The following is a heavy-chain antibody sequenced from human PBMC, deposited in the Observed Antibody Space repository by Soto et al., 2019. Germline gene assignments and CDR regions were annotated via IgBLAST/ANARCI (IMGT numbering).Heavy chain of an antibody. CDR2: INHSGST. V-gene: IGHV4-34*01. CDR3: ARGKRDWITIFGVVIMAFDP. CDR1: VGSLRGYY. Sequence: PSESLYITCAVYVGSLRGYYWSWIRQPPGKGLEWIGEINHSGSTNYNPSLKSRVTISVDTSKNQFSLKLSSVTAADTAVYYCARGKRDWITIFGVVIMAFDPWGQGTLVTVPQ. D-gene: IGHD3-3*01. J-gene: IGHJ5*02.